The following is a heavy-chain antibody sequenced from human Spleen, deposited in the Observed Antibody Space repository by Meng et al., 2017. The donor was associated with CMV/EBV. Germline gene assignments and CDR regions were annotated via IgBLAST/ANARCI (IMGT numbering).Heavy chain of an antibody. V-gene: IGHV3-23*01. CDR2: ISGSGGST. Sequence: ADSGFTFSSSAMGWVRQAPGKGLEWVSAISGSGGSTYYADSVKGRFTISRDNSKNTLYLQMNSLRAEDTAVYYCAKGGTSGSYEFDPWGQGTLVTVSS. CDR3: AKGGTSGSYEFDP. CDR1: GFTFSSSA. D-gene: IGHD1-26*01. J-gene: IGHJ5*02.